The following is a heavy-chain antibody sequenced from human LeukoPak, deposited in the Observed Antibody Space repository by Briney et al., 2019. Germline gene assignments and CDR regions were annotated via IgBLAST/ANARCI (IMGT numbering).Heavy chain of an antibody. J-gene: IGHJ4*02. CDR1: GGTFNSYA. CDR3: ASKKYYYGSGSYFV. V-gene: IGHV1-69*13. Sequence: SVKVSCKASGGTFNSYAISWVRQAPGQGFEWMGGIIPIFGTANYAQKFQGRVTITADESTSTAYMELSSLRSEDTAVYYCASKKYYYGSGSYFVWGQGTLVTVSS. CDR2: IIPIFGTA. D-gene: IGHD3-10*01.